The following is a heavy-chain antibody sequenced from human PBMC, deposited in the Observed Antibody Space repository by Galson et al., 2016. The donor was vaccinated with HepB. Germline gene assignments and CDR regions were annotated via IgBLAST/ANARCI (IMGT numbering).Heavy chain of an antibody. Sequence: SLRLSCAASGFTFTTYAMTWVRQAPGKGLEWVSHISGSGGTTYYADSVKGRLTISRGNSKNTLYLQMNSLRVEDTAVYYCAKSQGWAADLDYWGQGTLVTVSS. CDR1: GFTFTTYA. CDR2: ISGSGGTT. J-gene: IGHJ4*02. D-gene: IGHD1-26*01. CDR3: AKSQGWAADLDY. V-gene: IGHV3-23*01.